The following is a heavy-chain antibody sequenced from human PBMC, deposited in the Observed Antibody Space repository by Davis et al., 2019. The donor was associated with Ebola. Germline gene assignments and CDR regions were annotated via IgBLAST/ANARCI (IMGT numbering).Heavy chain of an antibody. CDR2: INHSGST. V-gene: IGHV4-34*01. CDR1: GGSFSGYY. D-gene: IGHD6-6*01. Sequence: SETLSLTCAVYGGSFSGYYWSWVRQPPGKGLEWIGEINHSGSTNYNPSLKGRVTISVDTSKNQFSLKLSSVTAADTAVYYCARSIAARPGYFQHWGQGTLVTVSS. J-gene: IGHJ1*01. CDR3: ARSIAARPGYFQH.